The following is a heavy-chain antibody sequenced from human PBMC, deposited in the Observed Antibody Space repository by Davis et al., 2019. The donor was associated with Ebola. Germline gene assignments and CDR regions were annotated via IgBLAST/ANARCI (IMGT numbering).Heavy chain of an antibody. Sequence: SETLSLTCTVSGGSISSGDYYWSWIRQPTGKGLEWIGYIYYSGSTYYNPSLKSRVTISVDTSKNQFSLKLSSVTAADTAVYYCARDRGITMVRGGYYYGMDVWGQGTTVTVSS. CDR1: GGSISSGDYY. D-gene: IGHD3-10*01. V-gene: IGHV4-30-4*01. CDR3: ARDRGITMVRGGYYYGMDV. J-gene: IGHJ6*02. CDR2: IYYSGST.